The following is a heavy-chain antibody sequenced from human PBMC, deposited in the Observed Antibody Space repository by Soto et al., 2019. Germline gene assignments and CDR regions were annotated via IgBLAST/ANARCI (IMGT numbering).Heavy chain of an antibody. D-gene: IGHD5-12*01. V-gene: IGHV4-39*01. CDR2: IYYSGST. CDR3: ARQGLATMGAFDI. Sequence: QLQLQESGPGLVKPSETLSLTCTVSGGSISSSSYYWGWIRQPPGKGLEWIGSIYYSGSTYYNPSLKSRVTISVDTAKNQFSLKLSSVTAADTAVYYCARQGLATMGAFDIWGQGTMVTFSS. J-gene: IGHJ3*02. CDR1: GGSISSSSYY.